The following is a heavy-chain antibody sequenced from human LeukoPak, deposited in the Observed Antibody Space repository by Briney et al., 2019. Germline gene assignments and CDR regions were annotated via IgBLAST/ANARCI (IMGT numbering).Heavy chain of an antibody. Sequence: SETLSLTCTVSGGSISSGSYYWSWIRQPAGKGLEWIGRIYTSGSTNYNPSFKSRVTISVDTSKNQFSLKLSSVTAADTAVYYCARVPRIAAAGLDAFDIWGQGTMVTVSS. D-gene: IGHD6-13*01. CDR2: IYTSGST. CDR1: GGSISSGSYY. CDR3: ARVPRIAAAGLDAFDI. V-gene: IGHV4-61*02. J-gene: IGHJ3*02.